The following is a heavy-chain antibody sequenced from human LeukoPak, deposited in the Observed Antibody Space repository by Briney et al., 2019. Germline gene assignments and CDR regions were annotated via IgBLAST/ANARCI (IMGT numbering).Heavy chain of an antibody. CDR2: ITGNSNYI. J-gene: IGHJ4*02. D-gene: IGHD3-10*01. Sequence: GGSLRLSCAASGFTFSSYSMNWVRQAPGKGLEWVSFITGNSNYIYYADSVKGRFTISRDNAKNSLYLQMNSLRVEDTAVYYCARDRVSGSGSIDYWGQGTLVTVSS. V-gene: IGHV3-21*01. CDR3: ARDRVSGSGSIDY. CDR1: GFTFSSYS.